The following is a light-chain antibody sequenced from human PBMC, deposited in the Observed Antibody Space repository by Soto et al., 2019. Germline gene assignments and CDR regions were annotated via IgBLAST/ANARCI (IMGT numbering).Light chain of an antibody. CDR3: QQSYSITST. CDR2: HXS. Sequence: DIQVTQSPSTLSSSVGDRVPLNXRASHSIIIWLSWYQQKPGXAPKXXXAHXSSLQRGGPSRFSGSGSGTDFTLTISSLQPEYFANYHCQQSYSITSTFGQGTRLDIK. V-gene: IGKV1-39*01. CDR1: HSIIIW. J-gene: IGKJ5*01.